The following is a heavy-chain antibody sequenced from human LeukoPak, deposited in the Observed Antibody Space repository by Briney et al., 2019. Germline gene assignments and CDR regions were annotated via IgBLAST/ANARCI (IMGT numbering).Heavy chain of an antibody. D-gene: IGHD1-26*01. CDR2: IIPMFGTA. Sequence: SVKVSCKASGGTFSSYAISWVRQAPGQGLEWMGRIIPMFGTANYAQKFQGRVTITTDESTSTAYMELSSLRSEDTAVYYCARSSPYQEPGWFDPWGQGTLFTVSS. J-gene: IGHJ5*02. V-gene: IGHV1-69*05. CDR1: GGTFSSYA. CDR3: ARSSPYQEPGWFDP.